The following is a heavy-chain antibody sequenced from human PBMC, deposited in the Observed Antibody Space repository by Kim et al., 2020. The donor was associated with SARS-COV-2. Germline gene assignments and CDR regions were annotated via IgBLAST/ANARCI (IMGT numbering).Heavy chain of an antibody. V-gene: IGHV4-4*07. Sequence: YNPSLMGRVTMSVDTSKNQFSLGLPSVTAADTAIYFCARDSPSGYGTFHFWGQGTLVTVSS. J-gene: IGHJ4*02. CDR3: ARDSPSGYGTFHF. D-gene: IGHD5-12*01.